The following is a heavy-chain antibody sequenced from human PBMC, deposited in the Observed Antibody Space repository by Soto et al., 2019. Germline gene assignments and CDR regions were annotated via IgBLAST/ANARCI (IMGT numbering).Heavy chain of an antibody. D-gene: IGHD3-3*01. CDR3: AGATYDFWSGYYYMGV. CDR1: GGSFSGYY. Sequence: SDTLSLTCAVYGGSFSGYYWSRIRQPPGKGLEWIGEINHSGSTNYNPSLKSRVTISVDTSKNQFSLKLSSVTAADTAVYYCAGATYDFWSGYYYMGVWGKGTTVTVSS. CDR2: INHSGST. V-gene: IGHV4-34*01. J-gene: IGHJ6*03.